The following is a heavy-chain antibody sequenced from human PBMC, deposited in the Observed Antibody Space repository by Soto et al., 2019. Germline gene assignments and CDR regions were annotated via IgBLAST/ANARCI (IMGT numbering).Heavy chain of an antibody. V-gene: IGHV4-4*07. Sequence: SETLSLTCTVSGASISGFYWSWIRKSAGKGLVWIGRIYATGTTDYNPSLKRRVMMSVDTSKKQFSLKLRSVTAADTAVYYCVRDGTKTLRDWFDPWGQG. CDR1: GASISGFY. CDR2: IYATGTT. D-gene: IGHD1-1*01. J-gene: IGHJ5*02. CDR3: VRDGTKTLRDWFDP.